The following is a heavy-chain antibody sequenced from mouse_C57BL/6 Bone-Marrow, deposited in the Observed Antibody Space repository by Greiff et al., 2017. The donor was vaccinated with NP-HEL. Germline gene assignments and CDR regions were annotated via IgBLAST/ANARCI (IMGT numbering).Heavy chain of an antibody. CDR2: IYPGSGST. J-gene: IGHJ1*03. CDR3: ARWGLWGYFDV. CDR1: GYTFTNYW. Sequence: VKLMESGAELVKPGASVKMSCKASGYTFTNYWITWVKQRPGQGLEWIGDIYPGSGSTNYNEKFKSKATLTVDTSSSTAYMQLSSLTSEDSAVYYCARWGLWGYFDVWGTGTTVTVSS. V-gene: IGHV1-55*01. D-gene: IGHD1-1*02.